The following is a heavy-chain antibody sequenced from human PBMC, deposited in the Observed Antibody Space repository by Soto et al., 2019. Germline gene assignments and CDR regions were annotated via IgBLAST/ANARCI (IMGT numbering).Heavy chain of an antibody. D-gene: IGHD6-19*01. Sequence: QVQLQESGPGLVKPSGTLSLICAVYGASISSSNWRSWVRQPPGKGLEWIGEIYHSGSTHYNPSLKSRVTISVDKSKNQFSLRLSSVTAADTAVYYCARVPAVAINWFDPWGQGTLVTVSS. CDR2: IYHSGST. V-gene: IGHV4-4*02. J-gene: IGHJ5*02. CDR1: GASISSSNW. CDR3: ARVPAVAINWFDP.